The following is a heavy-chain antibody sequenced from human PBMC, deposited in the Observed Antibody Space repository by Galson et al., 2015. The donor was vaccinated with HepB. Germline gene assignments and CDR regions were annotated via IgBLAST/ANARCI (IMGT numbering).Heavy chain of an antibody. Sequence: SVKVSCKASGYTFSTYSITWVRQAPGQGLEWMGWISPSPYNHYTHYARNFQGRVTMTTDTSASTAYMELRSLRSDDTAIYYCARGALVVVVGATQNNWFDPWGQGTLVTVSS. CDR3: ARGALVVVVGATQNNWFDP. J-gene: IGHJ5*02. CDR2: ISPSPYNHYT. D-gene: IGHD2-15*01. V-gene: IGHV1-18*01. CDR1: GYTFSTYS.